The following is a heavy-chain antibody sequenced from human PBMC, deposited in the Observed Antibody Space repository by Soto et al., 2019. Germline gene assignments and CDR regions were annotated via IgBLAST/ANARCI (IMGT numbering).Heavy chain of an antibody. CDR3: ARRTYNTSPYDP. CDR1: GGSIRNSGYY. J-gene: IGHJ5*02. Sequence: ASETLSLTCSVSGGSIRNSGYYWGWIRQPPGKGLEWIGIINYSGATYYNPSLKSRLTISVDTSKNQFFLNLRSVTATDTAIYYCARRTYNTSPYDPWGRGTLVTVSS. CDR2: INYSGAT. D-gene: IGHD3-10*01. V-gene: IGHV4-39*01.